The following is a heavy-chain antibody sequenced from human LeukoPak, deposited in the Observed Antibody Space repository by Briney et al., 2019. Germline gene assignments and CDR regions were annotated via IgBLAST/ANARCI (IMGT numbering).Heavy chain of an antibody. CDR1: GFTFSSYG. J-gene: IGHJ4*02. D-gene: IGHD6-25*01. Sequence: GGSLRLSCAASGFTFSSYGMSWVRQAPGKGLEWVANIKQDGSQKYYVDSVKGRFTISRDNAKNSLYLQMNSLRAEDTAIYYCAISSAIHWGQGTLVTVSS. V-gene: IGHV3-7*01. CDR2: IKQDGSQK. CDR3: AISSAIH.